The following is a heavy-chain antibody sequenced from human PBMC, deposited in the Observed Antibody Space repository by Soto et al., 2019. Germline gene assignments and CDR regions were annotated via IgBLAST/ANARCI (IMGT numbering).Heavy chain of an antibody. CDR3: ARRYYYGSGSYYSD. Sequence: QVQLQQWGAGLLKPSETLSLTCAVYGGSFSGYYWSWIRQPPGKGLEWIGEINHSGSTNYNPSLKSRVTISVDTSKNQFSLKLSSVTAADTAVYYCARRYYYGSGSYYSDWGQGTLVTVSS. CDR1: GGSFSGYY. V-gene: IGHV4-34*01. D-gene: IGHD3-10*01. CDR2: INHSGST. J-gene: IGHJ4*02.